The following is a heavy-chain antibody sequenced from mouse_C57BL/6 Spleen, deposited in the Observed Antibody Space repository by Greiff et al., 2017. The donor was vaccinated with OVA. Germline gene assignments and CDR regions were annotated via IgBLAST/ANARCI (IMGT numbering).Heavy chain of an antibody. Sequence: QVQLKQPGAELVRPGSSVKLSCKASGYTFTSYWMHWVKQRPIQGLEWIGNIDPSDSETHYNQKFKDKATLTVDKSSSTAYMQLSSLTSEDSAVYYCARYGAQATGFAYWGQGTLVTVSA. D-gene: IGHD3-2*02. CDR2: IDPSDSET. CDR1: GYTFTSYW. J-gene: IGHJ3*01. V-gene: IGHV1-52*01. CDR3: ARYGAQATGFAY.